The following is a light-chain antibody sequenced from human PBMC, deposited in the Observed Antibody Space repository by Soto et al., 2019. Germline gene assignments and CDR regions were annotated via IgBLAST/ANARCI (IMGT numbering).Light chain of an antibody. CDR1: QGISSY. Sequence: AIRMTQSPSSLSTSTGDRVTITCRASQGISSYLAWHQQKAGKATKLLIYAASTLQSGVPSRFSGSGSGTDFTLTISCLQSEDFATYYCQQYYSYPWTFGQGTKVDIK. CDR3: QQYYSYPWT. V-gene: IGKV1-8*01. J-gene: IGKJ1*01. CDR2: AAS.